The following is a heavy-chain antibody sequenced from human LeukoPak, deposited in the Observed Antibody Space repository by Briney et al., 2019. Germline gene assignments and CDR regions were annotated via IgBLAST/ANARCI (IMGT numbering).Heavy chain of an antibody. V-gene: IGHV3-53*01. J-gene: IGHJ4*02. D-gene: IGHD3-22*01. CDR1: GFTVSSNY. Sequence: PGGSLRLSCAASGFTVSSNYMSWVRQAPGKGLEWVSVIYSGGSTYYADSVKGRFTISRDNSKNTLYLQMNSRRAEDTAVYYCARGGLLEGDYYDSTDEGGKYYFDYWGQGILVTVSS. CDR3: ARGGLLEGDYYDSTDEGGKYYFDY. CDR2: IYSGGST.